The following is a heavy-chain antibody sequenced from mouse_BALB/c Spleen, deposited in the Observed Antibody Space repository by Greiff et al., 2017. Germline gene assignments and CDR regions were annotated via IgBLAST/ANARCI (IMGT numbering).Heavy chain of an antibody. CDR1: GYTFTSYW. V-gene: IGHV1-5*01. Sequence: EVQLQQSGTVLARPGASVKMSCKASGYTFTSYWMHWVKQRPGQGLEWIGAIYPGNSDTSYNQKFKGKAKLTAVTSTSTAYMELSSLTNEDSAVYYCTREGIYGYQAWFAYWGQGTLVTVSA. CDR2: IYPGNSDT. CDR3: TREGIYGYQAWFAY. J-gene: IGHJ3*01. D-gene: IGHD2-2*01.